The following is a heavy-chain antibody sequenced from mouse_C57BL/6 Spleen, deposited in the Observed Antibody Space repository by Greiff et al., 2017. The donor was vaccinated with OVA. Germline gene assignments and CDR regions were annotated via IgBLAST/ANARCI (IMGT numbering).Heavy chain of an antibody. J-gene: IGHJ2*01. V-gene: IGHV1-81*01. CDR3: ARCGESLTGHGY. CDR2: IYPRSGNT. CDR1: GYTFTSYG. Sequence: VQLQQSGAELARPGASVKLSCKASGYTFTSYGISWVKQRTGQGLEWIGEIYPRSGNTYYNEKFKGKATLTADKSSSTAYMELRSLTSEGSAVYFGARCGESLTGHGYWGQGATLTFSS. D-gene: IGHD4-1*01.